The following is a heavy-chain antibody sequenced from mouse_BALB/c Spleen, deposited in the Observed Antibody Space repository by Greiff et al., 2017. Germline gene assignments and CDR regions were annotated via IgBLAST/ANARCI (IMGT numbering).Heavy chain of an antibody. Sequence: EVKLQESGPGLVKPSQSLSLTCTVTGYSITSDYAWNWIRQFPGNKLEWMGYISYSGSTSYNPSLKSRISITRDTSKNQFFLQLNSVTTEDTATYYCARDSSGYWYFDVWGAGTTVTVSS. D-gene: IGHD3-2*01. J-gene: IGHJ1*01. CDR1: GYSITSDYA. V-gene: IGHV3-2*02. CDR2: ISYSGST. CDR3: ARDSSGYWYFDV.